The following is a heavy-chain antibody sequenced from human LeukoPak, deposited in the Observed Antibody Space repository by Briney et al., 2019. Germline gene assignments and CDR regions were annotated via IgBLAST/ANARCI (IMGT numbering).Heavy chain of an antibody. CDR3: AREGGAMGFDP. CDR1: GGTFSSYA. V-gene: IGHV1-69*06. CDR2: IIPIFGTA. J-gene: IGHJ5*02. Sequence: SVKVSCKASGGTFSSYAISWVRQAPGQGLEWMGGIIPIFGTANYAQKFQGRVTITADKSTSTAYMELSSLGSEDTAVYYCAREGGAMGFDPWGQGTLVTVSS. D-gene: IGHD3-16*01.